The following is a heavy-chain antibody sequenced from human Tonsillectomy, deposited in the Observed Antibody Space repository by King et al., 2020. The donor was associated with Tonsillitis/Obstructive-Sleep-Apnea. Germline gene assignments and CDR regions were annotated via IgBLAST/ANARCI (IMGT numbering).Heavy chain of an antibody. CDR3: VKNRAVVHADIPAYYYYYGMDV. V-gene: IGHV3-30*18. Sequence: VQLVQSGGGVVQPGRSLRLSCAASGFTFSSYGMHWVRQAPGKGLEWVAVISHDGSNTYYADSVKGRFTISRANSKNTLYLQMNSLRAEDTAMFYCVKNRAVVHADIPAYYYYYGMDVWGQGTPVTVSS. D-gene: IGHD3-16*01. CDR2: ISHDGSNT. J-gene: IGHJ6*02. CDR1: GFTFSSYG.